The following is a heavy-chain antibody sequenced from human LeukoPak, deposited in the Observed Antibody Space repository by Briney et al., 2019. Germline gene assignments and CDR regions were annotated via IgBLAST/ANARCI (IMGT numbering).Heavy chain of an antibody. D-gene: IGHD2/OR15-2a*01. CDR3: AREEFGGFRLDY. CDR1: GGSFSGYY. Sequence: SETLSLTCAVYGGSFSGYYWSWIRQHPGKGLEWIGYIYYSGSTYYNPSLKSRVTISVDTSKNQFSLKLSSVTAADTAVYYRAREEFGGFRLDYWGQGTLVTVSS. V-gene: IGHV4-31*11. CDR2: IYYSGST. J-gene: IGHJ4*02.